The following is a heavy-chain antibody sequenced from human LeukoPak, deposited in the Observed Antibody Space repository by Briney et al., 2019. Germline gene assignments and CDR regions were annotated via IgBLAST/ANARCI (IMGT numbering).Heavy chain of an antibody. V-gene: IGHV4-39*01. D-gene: IGHD3-10*01. CDR3: AKPSNYYGSATDAFDF. Sequence: SETLSLTCTVSGGSISSSKYYWGWIRQPPGKGLEWIGTIFNSGSTHYNPSLKSRATISVDTSKNQFSLNVSSVTAADTAVYYCAKPSNYYGSATDAFDFWGQGTMVTVSS. CDR1: GGSISSSKYY. J-gene: IGHJ3*01. CDR2: IFNSGST.